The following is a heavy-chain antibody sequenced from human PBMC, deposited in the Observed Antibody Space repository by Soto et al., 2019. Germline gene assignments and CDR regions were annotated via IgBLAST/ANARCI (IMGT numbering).Heavy chain of an antibody. CDR2: IYYSGST. Sequence: QVQLQESGPGLVKPSETLSLTCTVSGGSISSYYWSWIRQPPGKGLEWIGSIYYSGSTNNNPFLMSRVTIAVDTSKNQFSLKLSSVTAADTAVYYCARHPAATDAFDIWGQGTMVTVSS. CDR3: ARHPAATDAFDI. J-gene: IGHJ3*02. V-gene: IGHV4-59*01. CDR1: GGSISSYY. D-gene: IGHD2-2*01.